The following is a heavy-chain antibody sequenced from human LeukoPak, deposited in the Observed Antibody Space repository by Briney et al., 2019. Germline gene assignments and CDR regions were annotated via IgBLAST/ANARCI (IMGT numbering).Heavy chain of an antibody. J-gene: IGHJ4*02. D-gene: IGHD4/OR15-4a*01. CDR1: GYTFTTSY. Sequence: ASVKVSCKASGYTFTTSYIHWVRQAPGQGLEWMGWINPNSGGTNYAQKFQGRVTMTRDTSISTAYMELNRLTFDDTAVYYCARRAGACPHPYDYWGQGTLVTVSS. CDR3: ARRAGACPHPYDY. CDR2: INPNSGGT. V-gene: IGHV1-2*02.